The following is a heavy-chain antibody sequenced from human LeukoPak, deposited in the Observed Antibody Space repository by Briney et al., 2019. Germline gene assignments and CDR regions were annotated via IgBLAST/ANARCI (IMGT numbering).Heavy chain of an antibody. CDR1: GFTFSSYA. D-gene: IGHD6-13*01. V-gene: IGHV3-23*01. J-gene: IGHJ2*01. CDR3: AKGGSSWTDYWYSDL. Sequence: GGSLRLSCAASGFTFSSYAMSWVRQAPGKGLEWVSAISGSGGSTYYADSVKGRFTISRDNSKNTLYLQMNSLRAEDTAVYYCAKGGSSWTDYWYSDLWGRGTLVTVSS. CDR2: ISGSGGST.